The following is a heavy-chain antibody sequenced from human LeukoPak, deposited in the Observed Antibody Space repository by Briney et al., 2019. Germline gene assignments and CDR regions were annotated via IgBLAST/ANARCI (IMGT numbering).Heavy chain of an antibody. CDR3: ASTYYYGSGSYYNEGFDY. CDR2: IYHSGNT. D-gene: IGHD3-10*01. V-gene: IGHV4-38-2*01. CDR1: GYSISSGYY. J-gene: IGHJ4*02. Sequence: SETLSLTCAVSGYSISSGYYWGWIRQPPGKGLEWIGSIYHSGNTYYNPSLKSRVTISVDTSKNQFSLKLSSVTAADTAVYYCASTYYYGSGSYYNEGFDYWGQGTLVTVSS.